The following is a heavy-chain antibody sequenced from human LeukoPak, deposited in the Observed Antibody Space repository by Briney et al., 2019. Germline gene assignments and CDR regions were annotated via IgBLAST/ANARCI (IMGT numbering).Heavy chain of an antibody. J-gene: IGHJ2*01. CDR3: AKDLSGHGDYIEYWYFDL. V-gene: IGHV3-23*01. CDR2: ISGSGGST. Sequence: GGSLRLSCAASGFTFSSYAMSWVRQAPGKGLEWVSAISGSGGSTYYADSVKGRFTISRDNSKNTLYLQMNSPRAEDTAVYYCAKDLSGHGDYIEYWYFDLWGRGTLVTVSS. CDR1: GFTFSSYA. D-gene: IGHD4-17*01.